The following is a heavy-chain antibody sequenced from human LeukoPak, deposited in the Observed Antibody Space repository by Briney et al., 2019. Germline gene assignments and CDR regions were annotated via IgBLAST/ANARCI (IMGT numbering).Heavy chain of an antibody. J-gene: IGHJ4*02. V-gene: IGHV3-66*01. CDR3: TRDSANYHFAY. CDR2: LYSGGAT. Sequence: GGSLRLSCAASGFTVKDNFMGWVRQAPGKGLEWVSVLYSGGATYYADSVKGRFTISRDNSKNIVFLQMNDLRTEDTAFYYCTRDSANYHFAYWGQGALVTVSS. CDR1: GFTVKDNF. D-gene: IGHD4/OR15-4a*01.